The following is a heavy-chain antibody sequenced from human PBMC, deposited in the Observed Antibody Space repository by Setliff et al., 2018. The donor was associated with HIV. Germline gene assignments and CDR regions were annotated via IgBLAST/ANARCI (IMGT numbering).Heavy chain of an antibody. CDR1: GGSISSGSYY. V-gene: IGHV4-39*07. J-gene: IGHJ4*02. D-gene: IGHD1-26*01. Sequence: SETLSLTCTVSGGSISSGSYYWSWIRQPPGKGLEWIGEISHSGSTNYNPSLKSRVTISVDTSKNQFSLKLSSVTAADTAVYYCARGRGGLVGPAEFDYWGPGTLVTVSS. CDR3: ARGRGGLVGPAEFDY. CDR2: ISHSGST.